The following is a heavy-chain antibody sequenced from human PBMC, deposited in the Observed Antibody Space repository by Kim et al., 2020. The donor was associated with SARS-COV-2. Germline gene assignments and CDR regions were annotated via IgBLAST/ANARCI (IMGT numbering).Heavy chain of an antibody. D-gene: IGHD4-4*01. Sequence: DSVKGRFTISRDNSKNTLYLQMNSLRAEDTAVYYCAREIPAHDYSIYRMDVWGQGTTVTVSS. J-gene: IGHJ6*02. CDR3: AREIPAHDYSIYRMDV. V-gene: IGHV3-30*07.